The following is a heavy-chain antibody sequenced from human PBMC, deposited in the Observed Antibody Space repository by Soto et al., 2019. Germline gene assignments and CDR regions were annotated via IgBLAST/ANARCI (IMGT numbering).Heavy chain of an antibody. CDR3: ASEGTAMKLHY. CDR2: IFPSGST. CDR1: GVSISNYY. V-gene: IGHV4-4*07. J-gene: IGHJ4*02. Sequence: PSETLSLTCTGSGVSISNYYWTWIRQPAGKGLEWIGRIFPSGSTNYNPSLRGRVTMSVDTSKNLFSLKLSSVTAADTALYYCASEGTAMKLHYWGQGTLVTVSS. D-gene: IGHD5-18*01.